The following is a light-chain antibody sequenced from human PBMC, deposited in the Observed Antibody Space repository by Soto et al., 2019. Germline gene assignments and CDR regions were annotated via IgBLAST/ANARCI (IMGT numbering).Light chain of an antibody. CDR1: QSISGS. J-gene: IGKJ1*01. CDR2: EAS. CDR3: QQYNGSWT. Sequence: DIQMTQSPSTLSASVGDRVTITCRASQSISGSLACYQQKPGKAPKLLSYEASNLKSGVPSRFSGSGSGTEDTLTISSLQPDDSASYYCQQYNGSWTFSQGNRVQIK. V-gene: IGKV1-5*03.